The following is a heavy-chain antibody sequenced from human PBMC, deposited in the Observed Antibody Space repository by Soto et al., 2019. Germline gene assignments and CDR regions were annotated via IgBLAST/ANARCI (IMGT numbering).Heavy chain of an antibody. V-gene: IGHV3-23*01. CDR1: GFTFSSYA. Sequence: GGSLRLSCAASGFTFSSYAMSWVRQAPGKGLEWVSAISTSGYSTYYADSVKDRFTISRDNSKNTLYLQMNSLRADDTAVYYCAKVNPNQWGSWGQGTLVTVSS. J-gene: IGHJ4*02. D-gene: IGHD2-8*01. CDR3: AKVNPNQWGS. CDR2: ISTSGYST.